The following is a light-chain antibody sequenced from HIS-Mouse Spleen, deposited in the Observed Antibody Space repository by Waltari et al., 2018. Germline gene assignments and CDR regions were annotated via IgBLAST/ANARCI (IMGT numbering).Light chain of an antibody. CDR2: VDS. CDR3: YSTDSSGNHRV. CDR1: ALPKKY. Sequence: SYELTQPPSVSVSPGQTARITCSGDALPKKYAYWYQQKSGQAPVLVIYVDSKRPSGIPGRFSGSSSGTMATVTISGAQVEDEADYYCYSTDSSGNHRVFGGGTKLTVL. J-gene: IGLJ2*01. V-gene: IGLV3-10*01.